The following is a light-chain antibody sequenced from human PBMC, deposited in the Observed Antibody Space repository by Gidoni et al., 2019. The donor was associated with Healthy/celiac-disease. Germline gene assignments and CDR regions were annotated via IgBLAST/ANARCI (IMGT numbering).Light chain of an antibody. Sequence: EIVLTQSPGTLSLSPGERATLSCRASQSVSSSYLAWYQQKPDQAPRLLIYGASSRATGIPSRFSGSGSGTDFTLTISRLEPEDFAVYYCQQYGSSPYTFGQGTKLEIK. CDR3: QQYGSSPYT. CDR2: GAS. CDR1: QSVSSSY. J-gene: IGKJ2*01. V-gene: IGKV3-20*01.